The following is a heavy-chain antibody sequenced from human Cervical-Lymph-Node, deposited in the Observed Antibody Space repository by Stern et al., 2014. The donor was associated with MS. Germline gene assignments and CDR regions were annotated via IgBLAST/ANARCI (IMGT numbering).Heavy chain of an antibody. CDR2: VFYTGST. J-gene: IGHJ6*02. CDR3: TRAADLYYYYGMDV. CDR1: GGFISSYY. V-gene: IGHV4-59*01. Sequence: QVQLQESGPGLVKPSETLSLTCTVSGGFISSYYWSWIRQPPGKALEWIGNVFYTGSTNYNPSLKSRVTISLDTSKNQVSLNLNFVTTADTAVYYCTRAADLYYYYGMDVWCQGPTVIVSS.